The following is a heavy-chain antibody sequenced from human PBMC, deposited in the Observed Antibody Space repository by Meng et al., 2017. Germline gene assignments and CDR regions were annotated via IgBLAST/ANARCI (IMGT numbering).Heavy chain of an antibody. CDR2: IIPIFGTA. J-gene: IGHJ4*02. V-gene: IGHV1-69*01. Sequence: QVQLVTSGAEVTKPGSSGTVSCKASGGTFSSSAISWVRQAPGQGLEWMGGIIPIFGTANYAQKFQGRVTITADESTSTAYMELSSLRSEDTAVYYCARDDYSNYLPFDYWGQGTLVTVSS. CDR3: ARDDYSNYLPFDY. CDR1: GGTFSSSA. D-gene: IGHD4-11*01.